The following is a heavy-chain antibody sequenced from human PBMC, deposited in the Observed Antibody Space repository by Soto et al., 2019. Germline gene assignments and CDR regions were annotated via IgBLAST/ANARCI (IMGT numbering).Heavy chain of an antibody. CDR3: ARRSYYYDSSGLKNAFDI. CDR1: GCSFTSYW. D-gene: IGHD3-22*01. Sequence: PGESLKISCKGSGCSFTSYWIGWVRQMPGKGLEWMGIIYPGDSDTRYSPSFQGQVTISADKSISTAYLQWSSLKASDTAMYYCARRSYYYDSSGLKNAFDIWGQRTMVTVSS. J-gene: IGHJ3*02. V-gene: IGHV5-51*01. CDR2: IYPGDSDT.